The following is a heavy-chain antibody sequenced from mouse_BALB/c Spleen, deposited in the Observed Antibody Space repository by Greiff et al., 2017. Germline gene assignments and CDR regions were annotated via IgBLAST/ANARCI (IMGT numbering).Heavy chain of an antibody. V-gene: IGHV1S81*02. CDR2: INPSNGRT. CDR1: GYTFTSYW. D-gene: IGHD2-4*01. CDR3: ARGPYYDYDGAMDY. J-gene: IGHJ4*01. Sequence: QVQLQQPGAELVKPGASVKLSCKASGYTFTSYWMHWVKQRPGQGLEWIGEINPSNGRTNYNEKFKSKATLTVDKSSSTAYMQLSSLTSEDSAVYYCARGPYYDYDGAMDYGGQGTSVTVSS.